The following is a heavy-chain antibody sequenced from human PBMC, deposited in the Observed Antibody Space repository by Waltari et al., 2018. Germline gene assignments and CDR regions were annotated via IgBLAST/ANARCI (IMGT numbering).Heavy chain of an antibody. J-gene: IGHJ5*02. V-gene: IGHV4-34*01. Sequence: QVQLQQWGAGLLKPSETLSLTCAVYGGSFSGYYWSWIRQPPGKGLEWIGEINHSGSTNYNPSLKRRVTISVDTSKNQFSLKLSSVTAADTAVYYCARGRVAVAGMWHRDPPRLGCWFDPWGQGTLVTVSS. CDR2: INHSGST. CDR1: GGSFSGYY. CDR3: ARGRVAVAGMWHRDPPRLGCWFDP. D-gene: IGHD6-19*01.